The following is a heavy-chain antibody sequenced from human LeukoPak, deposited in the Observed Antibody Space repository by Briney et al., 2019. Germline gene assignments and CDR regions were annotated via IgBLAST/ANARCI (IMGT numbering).Heavy chain of an antibody. Sequence: GGSLRLSCAASGFAFSDYYMSWIRQAPGKGLEWVSYISRDGNTIYYADSVRGRFTVSRDNAEDSLYLQMNSLRAEDTALYYCARGAALDYWGQGTLVTVSS. CDR1: GFAFSDYY. CDR3: ARGAALDY. V-gene: IGHV3-11*04. D-gene: IGHD6-6*01. CDR2: ISRDGNTI. J-gene: IGHJ4*02.